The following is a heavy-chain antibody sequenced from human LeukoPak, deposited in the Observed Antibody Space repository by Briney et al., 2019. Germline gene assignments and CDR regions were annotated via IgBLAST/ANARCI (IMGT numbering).Heavy chain of an antibody. Sequence: GGSLRLSCAASRFTFSSYAMHWVRQAPGKGLEWVAVISYDGSNKYYADSVKGRFTISRDNSKNTLYLQMNSLRAEDTAVYYCARPEQGGWSPPYFDYWGQGTLVTVSS. CDR1: RFTFSSYA. V-gene: IGHV3-30-3*01. D-gene: IGHD1-14*01. J-gene: IGHJ4*02. CDR3: ARPEQGGWSPPYFDY. CDR2: ISYDGSNK.